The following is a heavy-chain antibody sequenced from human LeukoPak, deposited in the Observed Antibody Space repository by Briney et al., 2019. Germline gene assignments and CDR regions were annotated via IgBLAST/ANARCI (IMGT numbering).Heavy chain of an antibody. CDR2: INPSGGST. CDR3: ARVGVSNYPYNWFDP. V-gene: IGHV1-46*01. D-gene: IGHD4-11*01. J-gene: IGHJ5*02. Sequence: ASVKVSCKASGYTFTSYYMHWVQQAPGQGLEWMGIINPSGGSTSYAQKFQGRVTMTRDTSTSTVYMELSSLRSEDTAVYYCARVGVSNYPYNWFDPWGQGTLVTVSS. CDR1: GYTFTSYY.